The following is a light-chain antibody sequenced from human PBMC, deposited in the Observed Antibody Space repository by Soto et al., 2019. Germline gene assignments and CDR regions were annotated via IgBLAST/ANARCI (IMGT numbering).Light chain of an antibody. J-gene: IGKJ4*01. Sequence: EIVMTQSPATLSVSPGERATLSCRASQSVSSNLAWYQQKPGQAPRLLIYGASTRATGIPARSSGSGSGTEFTLTIGSLQSEDFAVYYCQQYNNWPLTFGGGTKVEIK. CDR2: GAS. V-gene: IGKV3-15*01. CDR3: QQYNNWPLT. CDR1: QSVSSN.